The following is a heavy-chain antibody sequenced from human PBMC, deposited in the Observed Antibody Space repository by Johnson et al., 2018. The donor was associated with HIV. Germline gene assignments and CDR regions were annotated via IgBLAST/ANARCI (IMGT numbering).Heavy chain of an antibody. V-gene: IGHV3-30*19. Sequence: QVQLVESGGGVVQPGRSLRLSCAASGFTFSSYGVHWVRQAPGKGLEWVAVISYEGSNKYYADSVKGRISTARDNSKYTVYLKMNRLRVEDTAVYYCAKGCRWLLERTYAFDIWGQGTMVTVSS. CDR3: AKGCRWLLERTYAFDI. CDR1: GFTFSSYG. J-gene: IGHJ3*02. D-gene: IGHD3-22*01. CDR2: ISYEGSNK.